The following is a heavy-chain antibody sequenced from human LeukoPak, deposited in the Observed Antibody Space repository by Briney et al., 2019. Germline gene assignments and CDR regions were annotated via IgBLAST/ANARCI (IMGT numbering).Heavy chain of an antibody. CDR1: GLTFADFA. D-gene: IGHD2-21*02. Sequence: GGSLRLSCAASGLTFADFAMTWVRQSPGKGLEWVSTINWNGDKTSYADSVKGRFTISRDNAKNSLYLQMNSLRAEDTAVYYCAKDQRFTAGGQGTLVTVSS. V-gene: IGHV3-20*04. CDR2: INWNGDKT. J-gene: IGHJ4*02. CDR3: AKDQRFTA.